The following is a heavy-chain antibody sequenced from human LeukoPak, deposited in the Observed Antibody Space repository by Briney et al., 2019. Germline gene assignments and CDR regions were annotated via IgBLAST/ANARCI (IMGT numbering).Heavy chain of an antibody. Sequence: ASVKVSCKASGYTFTNYGINWVRQATGQGLEWMGWMNPNSGNTGYAQKFQGRVTMTRNTSISTAYMELSSLRSEDTAVYYCARGADHGGSKCADPWGQGTLVTVST. D-gene: IGHD2-15*01. CDR3: ARGADHGGSKCADP. J-gene: IGHJ5*02. CDR2: MNPNSGNT. V-gene: IGHV1-8*01. CDR1: GYTFTNYG.